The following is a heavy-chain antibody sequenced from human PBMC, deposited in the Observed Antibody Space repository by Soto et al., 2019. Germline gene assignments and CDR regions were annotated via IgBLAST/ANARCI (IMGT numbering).Heavy chain of an antibody. Sequence: QITLKESGPTLVKPTQTLTLTCTFSGFSLSTSGVGVGWIRQPPGKALEWLALIYWDDDKRYSPSLKSRLTITKYTSKNQVVLTMTNMDPVDTATYYCAHTNSSGWGTAFDYWGPGTLVTASS. V-gene: IGHV2-5*02. D-gene: IGHD6-19*01. CDR1: GFSLSTSGVG. J-gene: IGHJ4*02. CDR3: AHTNSSGWGTAFDY. CDR2: IYWDDDK.